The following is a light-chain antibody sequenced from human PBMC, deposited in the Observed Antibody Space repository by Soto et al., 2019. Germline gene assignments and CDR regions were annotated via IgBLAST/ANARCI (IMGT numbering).Light chain of an antibody. CDR1: QSVSTY. CDR2: DAS. V-gene: IGKV3-11*01. CDR3: QQSSPWPPLT. J-gene: IGKJ4*01. Sequence: EIVLTQSPATLSMSPGERATLSCRASQSVSTYLAWYHQKPGQAPRLLLFDASTRASGIPSRFSGSGSGTNFTLTISRLEPEDFEVYFCQQSSPWPPLTFGGGTKVEIK.